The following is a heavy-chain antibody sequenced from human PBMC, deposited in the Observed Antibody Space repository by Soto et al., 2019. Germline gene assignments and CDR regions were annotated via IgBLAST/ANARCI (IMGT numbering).Heavy chain of an antibody. V-gene: IGHV3-23*01. CDR1: GFTFDNSA. Sequence: GGSLRLSCAASGFTFDNSAMSWVRRAPGKGLEWVSSISVGVGSTYYTDSVKGRFTISRDNSKNTLYLQMNSLRAEDTAVYYCAKLTDYWGQGTLVTVSS. CDR3: AKLTDY. CDR2: ISVGVGST. J-gene: IGHJ4*02. D-gene: IGHD7-27*01.